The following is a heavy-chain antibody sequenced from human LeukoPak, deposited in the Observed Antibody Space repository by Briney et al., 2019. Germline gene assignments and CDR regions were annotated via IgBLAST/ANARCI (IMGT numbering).Heavy chain of an antibody. Sequence: GGSLRLSCAASGFTFSSYAMMWVRQAPEKGLEWVSSISGSGDGTYYAHSVRGRFTISRDNSKNTLYLQVNSLRAEDTAVYFCVKGFVHPTYYFEYWGQGTLVTVSS. J-gene: IGHJ4*02. CDR3: VKGFVHPTYYFEY. CDR1: GFTFSSYA. CDR2: ISGSGDGT. D-gene: IGHD3-10*01. V-gene: IGHV3-23*01.